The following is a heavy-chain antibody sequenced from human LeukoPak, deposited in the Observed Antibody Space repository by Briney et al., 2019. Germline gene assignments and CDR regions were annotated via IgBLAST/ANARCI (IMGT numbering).Heavy chain of an antibody. J-gene: IGHJ5*02. D-gene: IGHD2-15*01. Sequence: PGGALTLSCAASGFTFSSYWMHWVRQAPGKGLAWVSSISSSSSYIYYVDSVKGRFTNSRDNAKNSLYLQMNSLRAEDTAVYYCARTILMDIVVVVAATRGNWFDAWGQGALVTVSS. V-gene: IGHV3-21*01. CDR2: ISSSSSYI. CDR1: GFTFSSYW. CDR3: ARTILMDIVVVVAATRGNWFDA.